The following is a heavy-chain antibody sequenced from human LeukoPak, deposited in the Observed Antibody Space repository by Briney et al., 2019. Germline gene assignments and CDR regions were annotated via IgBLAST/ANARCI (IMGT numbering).Heavy chain of an antibody. CDR3: AREGGNDYDVDV. V-gene: IGHV3-21*01. D-gene: IGHD4-23*01. CDR1: GFTFSSYS. J-gene: IGHJ6*02. CDR2: ISSSSSYI. Sequence: PGGSLRLSCAASGFTFSSYSMNWVRQAPGKGLEWVSSISSSSSYIYYADSVKGRFTISRDNAKSSLYLQMNSLRAEDAAVYYCAREGGNDYDVDVWGQGTTVTVSS.